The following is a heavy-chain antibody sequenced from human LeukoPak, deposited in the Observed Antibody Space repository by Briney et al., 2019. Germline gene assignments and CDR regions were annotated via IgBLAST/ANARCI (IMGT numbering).Heavy chain of an antibody. V-gene: IGHV3-23*01. CDR3: AKVVGTGTAPTDY. J-gene: IGHJ4*02. CDR1: VFTFTIYA. D-gene: IGHD1-1*01. Sequence: GGSLRLSCAASVFTFTIYAMTCVRQAPGKGREWVSVISGSGSNTDYAGSVKGRSTISRDNSKNTLSLQMNSLRAEDTAIYYCAKVVGTGTAPTDYWGQGTLVTVSS. CDR2: ISGSGSNT.